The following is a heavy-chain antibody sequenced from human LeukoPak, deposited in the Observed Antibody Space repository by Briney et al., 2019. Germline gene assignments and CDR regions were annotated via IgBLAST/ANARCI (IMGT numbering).Heavy chain of an antibody. CDR2: ITSSGDGT. CDR3: AKDRPNYYGSNGHYYRRDGDY. J-gene: IGHJ4*02. V-gene: IGHV3-23*01. CDR1: GFTFSIYA. D-gene: IGHD3-22*01. Sequence: GESLRLSCAASGFTFSIYAMSWVRQAPGKGLQWVSSITSSGDGTYYADSVKGRFTISRDNSENMLYLQMNSLRVEDTAVYFCAKDRPNYYGSNGHYYRRDGDYWGQGTLVTVSS.